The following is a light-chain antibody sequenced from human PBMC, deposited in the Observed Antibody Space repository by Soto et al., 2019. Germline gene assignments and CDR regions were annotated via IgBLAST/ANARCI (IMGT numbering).Light chain of an antibody. J-gene: IGLJ3*02. V-gene: IGLV1-44*01. CDR1: SSNIGSNP. CDR2: SND. Sequence: QAVVTQPPSASGTPGQTVTISCSGTSSNIGSNPVNWYQHLPGTAPKILIYSNDQRPSGAPDRFSGSKSGTSASLAISGLQSEDEADYYCAPWDDSLNGPVFGGGTKVTVL. CDR3: APWDDSLNGPV.